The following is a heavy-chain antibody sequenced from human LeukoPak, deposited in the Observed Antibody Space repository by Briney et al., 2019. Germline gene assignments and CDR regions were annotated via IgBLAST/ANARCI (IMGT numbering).Heavy chain of an antibody. V-gene: IGHV3-48*03. D-gene: IGHD3-16*02. CDR2: ISDSGSTI. J-gene: IGHJ4*02. CDR1: GFIFSNYE. CDR3: ARGDYRYYFDY. Sequence: GGSLRLSCAASGFIFSNYEMNCVRQAPGKGLEWVSYISDSGSTIYYADSVKGRFTISRDNAKKSLYLQMNSLRVEDTAVYYCARGDYRYYFDYWGQGTLVTVSS.